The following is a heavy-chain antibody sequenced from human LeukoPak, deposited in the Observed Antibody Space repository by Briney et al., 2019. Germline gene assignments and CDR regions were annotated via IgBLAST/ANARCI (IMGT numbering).Heavy chain of an antibody. CDR3: AKMETSAATDY. CDR1: GFTFSSYA. CDR2: ITDGGSA. J-gene: IGHJ4*02. D-gene: IGHD2-15*01. Sequence: GRSLRLSCAASGFTFSSYAMTWVRQAPGKGLEWVSSITDGGSANYPDSVKGRFTISRDNSKNTLYLQMNSLRAEDTAVYYCAKMETSAATDYWGQGTLVTVSS. V-gene: IGHV3-23*01.